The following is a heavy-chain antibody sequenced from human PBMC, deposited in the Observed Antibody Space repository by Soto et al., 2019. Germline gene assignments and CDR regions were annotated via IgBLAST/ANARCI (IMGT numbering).Heavy chain of an antibody. D-gene: IGHD2-8*02. Sequence: PSETLSLTCTVSGASITGSSYWSWIRQPAGKGLEWIGRFSLSGTTNYNPSLRSRVTMSADVSKNQFSLRLTSVTAADTGLYSCARGMTPPGAPAWYYFDSWGQGTLVTVS. CDR2: FSLSGTT. CDR3: ARGMTPPGAPAWYYFDS. V-gene: IGHV4-4*07. CDR1: GASITGSSY. J-gene: IGHJ4*02.